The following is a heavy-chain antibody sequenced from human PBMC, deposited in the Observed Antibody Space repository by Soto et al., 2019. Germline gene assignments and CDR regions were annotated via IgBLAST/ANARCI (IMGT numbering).Heavy chain of an antibody. Sequence: GGSLRHSCSASGFTFDTFAIHWVRQTPGKVLEWVALISYDGYNTYYADSVKGRFTISRDNSKNTLYLQMTSLRPDDTGVYYSARVNPGNNLYFYYGLGVWGQGNSITASS. CDR1: GFTFDTFA. CDR2: ISYDGYNT. D-gene: IGHD1-1*01. J-gene: IGHJ6*02. CDR3: ARVNPGNNLYFYYGLGV. V-gene: IGHV3-30-3*01.